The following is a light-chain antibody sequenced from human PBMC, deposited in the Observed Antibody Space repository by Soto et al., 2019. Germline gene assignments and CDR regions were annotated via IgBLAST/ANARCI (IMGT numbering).Light chain of an antibody. Sequence: EIMLTQSPGTLSLSPGERATLSCRASQSGSSSFVAWYQQKPGQAPRLHIYGASIRATGIPDRFSGSGSGTAFTLTISRLEPEDFAMYLCQHYGTSLWTFGQGTKVEIK. J-gene: IGKJ1*01. CDR1: QSGSSSF. CDR2: GAS. V-gene: IGKV3-20*01. CDR3: QHYGTSLWT.